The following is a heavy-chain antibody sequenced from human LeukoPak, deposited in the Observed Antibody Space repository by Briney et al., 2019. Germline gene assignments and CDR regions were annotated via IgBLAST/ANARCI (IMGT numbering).Heavy chain of an antibody. CDR1: GYTFTSYY. CDR3: ARARLDCSGGSCYPAPSYCYYMDV. V-gene: IGHV1-46*01. Sequence: ASVKVSCKASGYTFTSYYMHWVRQAPGQGLEWMGIINPSGGSTSYAQKFQGRGTMTRDTSTSTVYMELSSLRSEDTAVYYRARARLDCSGGSCYPAPSYCYYMDVWGKGTTVTVSS. CDR2: INPSGGST. D-gene: IGHD2-15*01. J-gene: IGHJ6*03.